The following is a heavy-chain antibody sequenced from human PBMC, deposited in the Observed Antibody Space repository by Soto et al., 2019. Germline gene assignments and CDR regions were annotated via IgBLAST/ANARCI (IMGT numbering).Heavy chain of an antibody. CDR2: IHHSGST. CDR3: ARDQGSHPGD. Sequence: QVQLQESGPGLVRPSGTVSLTCAVSGLSISSDNWWSWVRQPPGKGLEWIGEIHHSGSTNYNPSLMSRVTMSVVPSKDLFSLTLNSVTAADTAFYYCARDQGSHPGDWGQGTLVSVSS. CDR1: GLSISSDNW. V-gene: IGHV4-4*02. D-gene: IGHD6-13*01. J-gene: IGHJ4*02.